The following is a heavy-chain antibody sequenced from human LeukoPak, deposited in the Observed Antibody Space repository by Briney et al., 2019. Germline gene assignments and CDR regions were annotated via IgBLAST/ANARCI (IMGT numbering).Heavy chain of an antibody. CDR3: ATICSSTSCYPGAIDI. Sequence: ASVKVSCKASGYTFTSYYMHWVRQAPGQGLEWMGIINPSGGGTTYAQTFQGRVTLTRDTSTSTFYMELSSLSSEDTAVYYCATICSSTSCYPGAIDIWGQGTMVTVSS. CDR1: GYTFTSYY. J-gene: IGHJ3*02. CDR2: INPSGGGT. V-gene: IGHV1-46*01. D-gene: IGHD2-2*01.